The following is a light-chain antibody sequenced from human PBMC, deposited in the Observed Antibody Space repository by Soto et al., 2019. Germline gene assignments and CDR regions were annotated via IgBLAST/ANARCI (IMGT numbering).Light chain of an antibody. CDR3: QHYNSYSEA. CDR2: KAS. Sequence: DIQITQSPSTLSGSVGDRVTITCRASRTISSWLAWYQQKPGKAPKLLIHKASTLKSGVPSRFSGSGSGTEFTLTISSLQPDDIATYYCQHYNSYSEAFGQGTKVDIK. J-gene: IGKJ1*01. CDR1: RTISSW. V-gene: IGKV1-5*03.